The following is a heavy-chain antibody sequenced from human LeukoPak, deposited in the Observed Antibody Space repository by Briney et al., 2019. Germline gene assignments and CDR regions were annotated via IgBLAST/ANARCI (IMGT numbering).Heavy chain of an antibody. CDR3: ARGVIVPSDAFDI. V-gene: IGHV1-69*05. CDR2: IIPIFGTA. D-gene: IGHD2/OR15-2a*01. J-gene: IGHJ3*02. Sequence: SVKVSCKASGGTFSSYAISWVRQAPGQGLEWMGGIIPIFGTANYAQKFQGRVTITTDESTSTAYMELSSLRSEDTAVYYCARGVIVPSDAFDIWGQGTMVTVSS. CDR1: GGTFSSYA.